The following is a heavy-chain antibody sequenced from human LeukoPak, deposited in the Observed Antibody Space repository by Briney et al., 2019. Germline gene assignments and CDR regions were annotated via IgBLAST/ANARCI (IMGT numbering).Heavy chain of an antibody. D-gene: IGHD2-15*01. CDR1: GFTFSSYS. J-gene: IGHJ6*02. Sequence: GGSLRLSCAASGFTFSSYSMNWVRQAPGKGLEWVSSISSSSSYIYYADSVKGRFTISRDNSKNTLYLQMNSLRAEDTAVYYCAREVVLRYYYGMDVWGQGTTVTVSS. V-gene: IGHV3-21*01. CDR3: AREVVLRYYYGMDV. CDR2: ISSSSSYI.